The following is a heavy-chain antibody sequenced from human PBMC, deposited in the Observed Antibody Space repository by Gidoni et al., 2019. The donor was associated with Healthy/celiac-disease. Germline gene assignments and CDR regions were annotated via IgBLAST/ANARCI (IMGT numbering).Heavy chain of an antibody. V-gene: IGHV3-23*01. CDR3: AKPLVEAVAGTVGSLRNSFDY. J-gene: IGHJ4*02. Sequence: EVQLLESGGGLVQPGGSLRLSCAASGFTFSRHAMSWVRQAPGKGLEWGSAFSGSGGSTYYADSVKGRFTISRDNAKNTLYLQMNSLRAEETAVYYCAKPLVEAVAGTVGSLRNSFDYWGQGTLVTVSS. D-gene: IGHD6-19*01. CDR1: GFTFSRHA. CDR2: FSGSGGST.